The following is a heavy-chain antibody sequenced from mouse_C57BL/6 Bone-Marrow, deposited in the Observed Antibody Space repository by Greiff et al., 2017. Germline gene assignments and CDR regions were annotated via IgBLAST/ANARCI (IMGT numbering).Heavy chain of an antibody. CDR2: INPSTGGT. Sequence: EVQLQQSGPELVKSGASVKISCKASGYSFTGFYINWVTQSPEKSLAWIREINPSTGGTTYNKKFKAKATLTVDKSSSTAYLQLKSLTSEDSAVNYCARNDYDGYHGGYWGKGTTLAVDS. V-gene: IGHV1-42*01. CDR3: ARNDYDGYHGGY. J-gene: IGHJ2*01. CDR1: GYSFTGFY. D-gene: IGHD2-3*01.